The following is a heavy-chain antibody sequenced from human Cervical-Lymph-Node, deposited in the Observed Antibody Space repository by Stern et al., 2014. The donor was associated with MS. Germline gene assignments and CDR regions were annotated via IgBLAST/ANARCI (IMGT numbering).Heavy chain of an antibody. J-gene: IGHJ3*02. CDR2: IYTDDST. CDR1: GFTVRNNY. D-gene: IGHD3-3*01. CDR3: ARAIFGVNTAAMAPDAFDT. Sequence: EVQLVESGGGLIQPGGSLRLSFAAPGFTVRNNYMSWVRQAPGKGLAWVSLIYTDDSTYYAGSVKGRFTISRDSSKNKLFLQMNSLRAEDTAVYYCARAIFGVNTAAMAPDAFDTWGQGTMVTVSS. V-gene: IGHV3-53*01.